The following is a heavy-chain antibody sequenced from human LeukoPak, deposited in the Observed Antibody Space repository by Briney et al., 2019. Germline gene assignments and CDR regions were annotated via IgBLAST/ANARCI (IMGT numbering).Heavy chain of an antibody. Sequence: GGSLRLSCAASGFAFSSYAMSWVRQAPGKGLEWVSTVSGGGGTTYYADSVKGRFTISRDNSKNTLFLQMNSLRAEDTAVYYCAKAGREWELLGGIDYWGQGTLVTVSS. CDR2: VSGGGGTT. CDR1: GFAFSSYA. D-gene: IGHD1-26*01. J-gene: IGHJ4*02. CDR3: AKAGREWELLGGIDY. V-gene: IGHV3-23*01.